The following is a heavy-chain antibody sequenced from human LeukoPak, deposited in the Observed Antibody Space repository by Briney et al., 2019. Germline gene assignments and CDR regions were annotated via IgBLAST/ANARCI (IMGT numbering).Heavy chain of an antibody. CDR1: GGSFSGYY. D-gene: IGHD4-17*01. CDR2: INHSGST. V-gene: IGHV4-34*01. Sequence: PSETLSLTCAVYGGSFSGYYWSWIRQPPGKGLEWIGEINHSGSTNYNPSLKSRVTISVDTSKDQFSLKLSSVTAADTAVYYCARRITTTVRPAFWFDPWGQGTLVTVSS. J-gene: IGHJ5*02. CDR3: ARRITTTVRPAFWFDP.